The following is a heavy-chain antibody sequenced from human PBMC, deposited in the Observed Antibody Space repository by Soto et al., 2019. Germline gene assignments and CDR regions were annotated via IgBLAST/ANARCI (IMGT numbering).Heavy chain of an antibody. Sequence: QVQLVQSGAEVKKPGSSVRVSCKASGDTFNFYSINWVRQAPGLGLEWMGRINPILSMSNYAQRFQGRVTMTADKSTSTAYMELSSLSSEETAMYYCASSYGSGYRAFDSWGQGALVTVSS. D-gene: IGHD3-10*01. J-gene: IGHJ4*02. CDR1: GDTFNFYS. CDR2: INPILSMS. V-gene: IGHV1-69*02. CDR3: ASSYGSGYRAFDS.